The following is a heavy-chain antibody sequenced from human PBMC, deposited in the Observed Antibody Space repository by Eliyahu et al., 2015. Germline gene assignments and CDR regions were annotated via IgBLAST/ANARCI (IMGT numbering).Heavy chain of an antibody. Sequence: QLQLQGSGPGLVKPSETLSLTCXVSGGXISSSSYYXGWXRQPPGKGLEWIGHIYYSGSTYYNPSLKSRVTISVDTSKNQFSLKLNSVTAADTAVYYCARIIAAPRRYFDYWGQGTLVTVSP. D-gene: IGHD6-6*01. J-gene: IGHJ4*02. CDR2: IYYSGST. CDR1: GGXISSSSYY. CDR3: ARIIAAPRRYFDY. V-gene: IGHV4-39*01.